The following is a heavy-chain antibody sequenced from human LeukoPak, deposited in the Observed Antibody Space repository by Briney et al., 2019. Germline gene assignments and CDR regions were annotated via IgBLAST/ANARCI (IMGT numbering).Heavy chain of an antibody. CDR2: ISYDGSNK. D-gene: IGHD1-14*01. CDR1: GFTFSSYA. J-gene: IGHJ5*02. CDR3: ARDRWPRGETTTIGPFDP. V-gene: IGHV3-30*04. Sequence: GRSLRLSCAASGFTFSSYAMHWVRQAPGKGLEWVAVISYDGSNKYYADSVKGRFTISRDNAKNSLSLQMSSLRVEDTAVYYCARDRWPRGETTTIGPFDPWGQGTLVIVSS.